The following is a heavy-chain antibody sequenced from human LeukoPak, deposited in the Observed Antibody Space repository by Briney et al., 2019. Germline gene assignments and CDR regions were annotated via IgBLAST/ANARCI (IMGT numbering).Heavy chain of an antibody. D-gene: IGHD1-7*01. CDR1: GYSFSTHW. CDR3: ARPPRGGTSKFDY. V-gene: IGHV5-51*01. J-gene: IGHJ4*02. Sequence: GKSLKISCKGFGYSFSTHWIAWVRQMPGKGLEWMGIIYPGDSDTRYSPSFQGQVTISVDKSISTAYLQWSSLKASDTAMYYCARPPRGGTSKFDYWGQGTLISVSS. CDR2: IYPGDSDT.